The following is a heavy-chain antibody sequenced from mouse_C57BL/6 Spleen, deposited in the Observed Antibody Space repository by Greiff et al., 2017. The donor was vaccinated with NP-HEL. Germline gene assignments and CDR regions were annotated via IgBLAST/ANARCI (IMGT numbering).Heavy chain of an antibody. CDR1: GFTFSSYT. D-gene: IGHD2-3*01. Sequence: EVMLVESGGGLVKPGGSLKLSCAASGFTFSSYTMSWVRQTPEKRLEWVATISGGGGNTYYPDSVKGRFTISRDNAKNTLYLQMSSLRSEDTALYYCARQDGYYYYAMDYWGQGTSVTVSS. V-gene: IGHV5-9*01. CDR3: ARQDGYYYYAMDY. J-gene: IGHJ4*01. CDR2: ISGGGGNT.